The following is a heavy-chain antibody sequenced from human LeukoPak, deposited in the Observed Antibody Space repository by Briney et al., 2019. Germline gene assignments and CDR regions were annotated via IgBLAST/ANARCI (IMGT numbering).Heavy chain of an antibody. J-gene: IGHJ4*02. V-gene: IGHV1-46*01. Sequence: ASVKVSCKASGYTFTSYYMHWVRQAPGQGLEWMGIINPSGGSTSYAQKFQGRVTMTRDTSTSTVYMELSSLRSEDTAVYYRARAYSSGWSKSKFDYWGQGTLVTVSS. D-gene: IGHD6-19*01. CDR1: GYTFTSYY. CDR3: ARAYSSGWSKSKFDY. CDR2: INPSGGST.